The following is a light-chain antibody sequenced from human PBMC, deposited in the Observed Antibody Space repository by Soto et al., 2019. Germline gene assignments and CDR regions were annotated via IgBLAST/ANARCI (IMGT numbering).Light chain of an antibody. V-gene: IGKV3-20*01. Sequence: EIVLTQSPGTLSLSPGDRATLSCRASQSVSSNYLAWYQQQKPGQAPRLLIYGASSRATGVPDRFSGSGSGTDFTLAISRLEPEDFVVYYCQQYGDSSWTFGQGTQVDIK. CDR1: QSVSSNY. J-gene: IGKJ1*01. CDR3: QQYGDSSWT. CDR2: GAS.